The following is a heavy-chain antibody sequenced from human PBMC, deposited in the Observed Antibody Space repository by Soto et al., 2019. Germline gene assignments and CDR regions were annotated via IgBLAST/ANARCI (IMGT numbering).Heavy chain of an antibody. Sequence: SATLSVTGTCSGVSISSGGYYWGWILQHPGEGLEWIGYIYYSGSTYYNPSLKSRVTISVDTSKNQFSLKLSSVTAADTAVYYCARDSGLAAAGSEDYYYGMDVWGQGTTVT. J-gene: IGHJ6*02. CDR3: ARDSGLAAAGSEDYYYGMDV. D-gene: IGHD6-13*01. CDR2: IYYSGST. V-gene: IGHV4-31*03. CDR1: GVSISSGGYY.